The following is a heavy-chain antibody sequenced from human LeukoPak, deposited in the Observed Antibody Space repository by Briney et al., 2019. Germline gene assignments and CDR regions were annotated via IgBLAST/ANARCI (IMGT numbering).Heavy chain of an antibody. CDR2: IIPIFGTP. CDR3: ASLAPAATSRAY. CDR1: GGTFSSYA. V-gene: IGHV1-69*13. J-gene: IGHJ1*01. D-gene: IGHD2-2*01. Sequence: SVKVSCKASGGTFSSYAISWVRQAPGQGLEWMGGIIPIFGTPLYAQKFQGRVTITADESTSTSYMELNSLRSEDSAVFYCASLAPAATSRAYWGQGTLVTVSS.